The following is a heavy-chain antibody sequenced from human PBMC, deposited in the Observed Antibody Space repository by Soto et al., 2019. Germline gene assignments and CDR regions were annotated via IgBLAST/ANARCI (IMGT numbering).Heavy chain of an antibody. CDR2: INHSGGT. Sequence: SETLSLTCAVYGGSFSGYYWSWIRQPPGKGLEWIGEINHSGGTNYNPSLKSRVTISVDTSKNQFSLKLSSVTAADTAVYYCARPSIAAANTPFDYWGQGTLVTVSS. V-gene: IGHV4-34*01. CDR1: GGSFSGYY. D-gene: IGHD6-13*01. J-gene: IGHJ4*02. CDR3: ARPSIAAANTPFDY.